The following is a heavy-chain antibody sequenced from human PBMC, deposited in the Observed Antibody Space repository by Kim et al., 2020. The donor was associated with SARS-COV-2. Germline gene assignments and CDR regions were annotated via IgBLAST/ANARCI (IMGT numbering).Heavy chain of an antibody. CDR3: ARDGVKARVYMDV. CDR1: GYTFTDYG. D-gene: IGHD3-16*01. CDR2: ISTYSRNT. V-gene: IGHV1-18*01. Sequence: ASVKVSCTASGYTFTDYGISWVRQAPGQGLEWLGWISTYSRNTKYAHNVQGRVTLTTDTSTSTVYMELRSLRSDDTAVYYCARDGVKARVYMDVWGKGTTVSVSS. J-gene: IGHJ6*03.